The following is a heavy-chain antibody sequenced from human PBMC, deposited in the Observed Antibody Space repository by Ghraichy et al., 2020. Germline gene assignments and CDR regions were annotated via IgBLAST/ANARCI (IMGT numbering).Heavy chain of an antibody. CDR2: INHSGST. CDR1: GGSFSGYY. J-gene: IGHJ4*02. CDR3: ARVNFRAYWLLGVFDY. D-gene: IGHD3-9*01. V-gene: IGHV4-34*01. Sequence: SETLSLTCAVYGGSFSGYYWSWIRQPPGKGLEWIGEINHSGSTNYNPSLKSRVTISVDTSKNQFSLKLSSVTAADTAVYYCARVNFRAYWLLGVFDYWGQGTLVTVSS.